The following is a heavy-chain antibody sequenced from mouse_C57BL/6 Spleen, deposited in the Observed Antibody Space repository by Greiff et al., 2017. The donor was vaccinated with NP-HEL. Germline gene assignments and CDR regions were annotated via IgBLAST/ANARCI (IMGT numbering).Heavy chain of an antibody. D-gene: IGHD1-1*01. CDR3: ARITTVVVKDFDV. V-gene: IGHV1-81*01. CDR1: GYTFTSYG. J-gene: IGHJ1*03. CDR2: IYPRSGNT. Sequence: QVQLQQSGAELARPGASVKLSCKASGYTFTSYGISWVKQRTGQGLEWIGEIYPRSGNTYYNEKFKGKATLTAAKSSSTAYMERRSLTSEDSAVYFCARITTVVVKDFDVWGTGTTVTVSS.